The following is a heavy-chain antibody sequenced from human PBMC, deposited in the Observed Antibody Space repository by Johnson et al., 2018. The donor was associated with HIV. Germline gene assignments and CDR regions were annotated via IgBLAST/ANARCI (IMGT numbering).Heavy chain of an antibody. J-gene: IGHJ3*02. Sequence: VQVVESGGGLVQPGGSLRLSCAASGFTFSSYDMHWVRQATGKGLEWVSAIGTAGDTYYPGSVKGRFTISRENAKNSLYLQMNSLRAGDTAVYYCARELRGAQNDAFDIRGQGTMVTVSS. CDR1: GFTFSSYD. CDR3: ARELRGAQNDAFDI. V-gene: IGHV3-13*01. CDR2: IGTAGDT. D-gene: IGHD1-26*01.